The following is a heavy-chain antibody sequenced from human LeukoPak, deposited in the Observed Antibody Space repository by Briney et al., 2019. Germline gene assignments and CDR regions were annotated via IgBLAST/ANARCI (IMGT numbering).Heavy chain of an antibody. CDR1: GGSISSYY. CDR3: ASLKRYYYGSGTYVSDAFDI. Sequence: KSSETLSLTCTVSGGSISSYYWSWIRQPPGKGLEWIGYIYYSGSTNYNPSLKSRVTISVDTSKNQFSLKLSSVTAADTAVYYCASLKRYYYGSGTYVSDAFDIWGQGTLVTVSS. V-gene: IGHV4-59*01. D-gene: IGHD3-10*01. J-gene: IGHJ3*02. CDR2: IYYSGST.